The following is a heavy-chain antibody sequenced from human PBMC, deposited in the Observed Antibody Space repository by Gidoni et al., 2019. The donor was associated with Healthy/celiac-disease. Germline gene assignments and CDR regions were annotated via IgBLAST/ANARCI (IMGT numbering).Heavy chain of an antibody. Sequence: VSAISGSGGSTYYADSVKGRFTISRDNSKNTLYLQMNSLRAEDTAVYYCAKADDYGDSRSFDYWGQGTLVTVSS. CDR2: ISGSGGST. J-gene: IGHJ4*02. CDR3: AKADDYGDSRSFDY. D-gene: IGHD4-17*01. V-gene: IGHV3-23*01.